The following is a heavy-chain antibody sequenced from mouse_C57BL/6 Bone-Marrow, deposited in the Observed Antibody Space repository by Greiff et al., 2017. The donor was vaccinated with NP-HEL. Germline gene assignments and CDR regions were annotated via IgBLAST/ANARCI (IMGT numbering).Heavy chain of an antibody. CDR2: IDPSDSYT. J-gene: IGHJ2*01. V-gene: IGHV1-69*01. CDR1: GYTFTSYW. Sequence: QVHVKQPGAELVMPGASVKLSCKASGYTFTSYWMHWVKQRPGQGLEWIGEIDPSDSYTNYNQKFKGKSTLTVDKSSSTAYMQLSSLTSEDSAVYYCARRRYYDYDEGHYWGQGTTLTVSS. D-gene: IGHD2-4*01. CDR3: ARRRYYDYDEGHY.